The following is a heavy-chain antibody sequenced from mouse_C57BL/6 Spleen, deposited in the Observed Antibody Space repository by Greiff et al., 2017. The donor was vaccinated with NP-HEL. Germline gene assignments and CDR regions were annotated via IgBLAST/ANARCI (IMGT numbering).Heavy chain of an antibody. Sequence: VQLQQSGPELVKPGASVKISCKASGYAFSSSWMNWVKQRPGKGLEWIGRIYPGDGDTNYNGKFKGKATLTADKSSSTAYMQLSSLTSEDSAVYFCARIHYYGSKAMDYWGQGTSVTVSS. D-gene: IGHD1-1*01. CDR2: IYPGDGDT. J-gene: IGHJ4*01. V-gene: IGHV1-82*01. CDR3: ARIHYYGSKAMDY. CDR1: GYAFSSSW.